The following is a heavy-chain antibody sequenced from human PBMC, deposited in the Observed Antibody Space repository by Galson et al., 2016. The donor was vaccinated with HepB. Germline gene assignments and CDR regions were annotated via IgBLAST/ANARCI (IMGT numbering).Heavy chain of an antibody. CDR1: GFTFSRYT. CDR3: VRESSGYDYDFDI. CDR2: ISSSSTYI. J-gene: IGHJ3*02. D-gene: IGHD5-12*01. V-gene: IGHV3-21*01. Sequence: SLRLSCAASGFTFSRYTLNWVRRAPGKGLEWVSSISSSSTYIYYADSMKGRFTISRDNAKKSLYLQMSSLRVEDTAVYYCVRESSGYDYDFDIWGQGTMVTVSS.